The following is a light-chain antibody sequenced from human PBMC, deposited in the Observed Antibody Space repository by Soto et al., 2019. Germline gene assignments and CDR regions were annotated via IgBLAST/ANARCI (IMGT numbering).Light chain of an antibody. V-gene: IGKV3-20*01. CDR2: GVS. Sequence: EIVLTQSPGTLSLSPGERATLSCRASQSVGSSYLAWYQQNPGQAPRLLIYGVSSRATGIPDRFSGSGSGTDFTLTVSRLEPEDFVVYYCQQYSSSPITFGQGTRLEIK. J-gene: IGKJ5*01. CDR3: QQYSSSPIT. CDR1: QSVGSSY.